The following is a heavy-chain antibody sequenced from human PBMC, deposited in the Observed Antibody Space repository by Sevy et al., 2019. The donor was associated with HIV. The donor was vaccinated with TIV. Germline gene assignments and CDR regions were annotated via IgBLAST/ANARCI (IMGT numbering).Heavy chain of an antibody. CDR1: GFTVSSNY. CDR3: ARGPTVVTPKSAFDI. CDR2: IYSGGST. Sequence: GGSLRLSCAASGFTVSSNYMSWVRQAPGKGLEWVSVIYSGGSTYYADSVKGRFTISRDKSKNTLYLQMNSLRAEDTAVYYCARGPTVVTPKSAFDIWGQGTMVTVSS. D-gene: IGHD4-17*01. V-gene: IGHV3-53*01. J-gene: IGHJ3*02.